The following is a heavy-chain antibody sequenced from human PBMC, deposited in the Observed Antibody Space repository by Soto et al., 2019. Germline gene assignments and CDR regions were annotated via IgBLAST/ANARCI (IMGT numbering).Heavy chain of an antibody. Sequence: PGGSLRLSCAASGFTFSSYGMHWVRQAPGKGLEWVAVIWYDGSNKYYADSVKGRFTISRDNSKNTLYLQMNSLRAEDTAVYYCARGRTTVTYYYYYGMDVWGQGTTVTVSS. J-gene: IGHJ6*02. D-gene: IGHD4-4*01. CDR3: ARGRTTVTYYYYYGMDV. CDR2: IWYDGSNK. V-gene: IGHV3-33*01. CDR1: GFTFSSYG.